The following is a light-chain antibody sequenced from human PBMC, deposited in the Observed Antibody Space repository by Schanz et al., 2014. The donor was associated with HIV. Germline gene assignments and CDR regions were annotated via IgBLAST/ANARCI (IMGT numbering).Light chain of an antibody. CDR1: QGINNY. V-gene: IGKV1-17*03. CDR3: QQYKSYSRT. J-gene: IGKJ1*01. Sequence: DIQMTQSPSAMSASVGDRVTITCRASQGINNYLAWFQQKPGKVPQRLIYAASSLQSGVPSRFSGSGSGTEFTLTISSLQPEDFATYYCQQYKSYSRTFGQGTKVEIK. CDR2: AAS.